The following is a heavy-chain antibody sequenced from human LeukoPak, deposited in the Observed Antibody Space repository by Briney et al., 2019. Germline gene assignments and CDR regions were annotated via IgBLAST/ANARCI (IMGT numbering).Heavy chain of an antibody. CDR3: AKARYCSSTSCTRSFDY. CDR2: ISWNRGSI. Sequence: GRSLRLSCAASGFTFDDYAMHWVRQAPGKGLEWVSGISWNRGSIGYADSVKGRFTISRDNAKNSLYLQMNSLRAEDTALYYCAKARYCSSTSCTRSFDYWGQGTLVTVSS. V-gene: IGHV3-9*01. D-gene: IGHD2-2*01. J-gene: IGHJ4*02. CDR1: GFTFDDYA.